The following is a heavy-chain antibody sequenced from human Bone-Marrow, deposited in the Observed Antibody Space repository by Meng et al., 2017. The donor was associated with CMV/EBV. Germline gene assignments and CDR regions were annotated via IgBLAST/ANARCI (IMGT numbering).Heavy chain of an antibody. D-gene: IGHD3-3*01. CDR2: ISAYNGNT. V-gene: IGHV1-18*01. J-gene: IGHJ6*02. Sequence: ASVKVSCKASGYTFTSYGISWVRQAPGQGLEWMGWISAYNGNTNYAQKLQGRVTMTTDTSTSTAYMELRSLRSDDTAVYYCARGETICGVVDYYYYGMDVWGQGTTVTVSS. CDR1: GYTFTSYG. CDR3: ARGETICGVVDYYYYGMDV.